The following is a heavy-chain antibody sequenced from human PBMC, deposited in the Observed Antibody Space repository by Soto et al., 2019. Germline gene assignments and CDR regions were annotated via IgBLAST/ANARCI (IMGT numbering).Heavy chain of an antibody. D-gene: IGHD3-10*01. CDR1: GGSIGGAGYS. J-gene: IGHJ5*02. Sequence: KTSETLSLTCAVSGGSIGGAGYSWSWIRQPPGGGLDWIGYIYESGTILYNPSLKTRLTISLNWSDKQFSLTLNSVTAADTAVYYCARAQFYSGSGNYHNLMLDPWGQGTQVTVSS. CDR3: ARAQFYSGSGNYHNLMLDP. CDR2: IYESGTI. V-gene: IGHV4-30-2*01.